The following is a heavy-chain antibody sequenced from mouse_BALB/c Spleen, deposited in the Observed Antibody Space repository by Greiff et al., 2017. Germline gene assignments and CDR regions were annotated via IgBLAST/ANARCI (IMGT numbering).Heavy chain of an antibody. CDR2: IWAGGST. Sequence: VQLVESGPGLVAPSQSLSITCTVSGFSLTSYGVHWVRQPPGKGLEWLGVIWAGGSTNYNSALMSRLSISKDNSKSQVFLKMNSLQTDDTAMYYCARAHGYDGYTRFAYWGQGTLVTVSA. CDR3: ARAHGYDGYTRFAY. V-gene: IGHV2-9*02. CDR1: GFSLTSYG. J-gene: IGHJ3*01. D-gene: IGHD2-3*01.